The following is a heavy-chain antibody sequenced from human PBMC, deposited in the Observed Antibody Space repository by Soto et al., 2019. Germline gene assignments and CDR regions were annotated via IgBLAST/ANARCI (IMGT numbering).Heavy chain of an antibody. CDR1: GYTFTSNW. J-gene: IGHJ6*02. CDR2: IYPGDSET. V-gene: IGHV5-51*01. CDR3: ARTAAAGKYYYGMDV. Sequence: ESLKISCKGSGYTFTSNWIGWVRQMPGKGLEWMGIIYPGDSETRYSPSFQGQVTISADKSISTAYLQWSSLKASDTAMYYCARTAAAGKYYYGMDVWGQGTTVTVSS. D-gene: IGHD6-13*01.